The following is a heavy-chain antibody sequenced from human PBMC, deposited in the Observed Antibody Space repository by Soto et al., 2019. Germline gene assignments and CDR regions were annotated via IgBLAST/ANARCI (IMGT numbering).Heavy chain of an antibody. CDR1: GYGFTTYG. CDR2: ISAHNGNT. J-gene: IGHJ4*02. CDR3: ARGRYGNY. D-gene: IGHD1-1*01. V-gene: IGHV1-18*01. Sequence: QVHLVQSGAEVKKPGASVKVSCKGSGYGFTTYGITWVRQAPGPGLEWMAWISAHNGNTNYAQKLQGRVTVTRDTSTSTAYMERRSLRSDDTAVYYCARGRYGNYWGQGALVTVSS.